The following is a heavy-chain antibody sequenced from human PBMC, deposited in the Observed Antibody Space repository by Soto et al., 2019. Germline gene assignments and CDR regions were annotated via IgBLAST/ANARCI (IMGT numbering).Heavy chain of an antibody. CDR2: IIPIFGTA. V-gene: IGHV1-69*13. Sequence: PVKVSCKASGGTFSSYAISCVRQAPGQGLEWMGGIIPIFGTANYAQKFQGRVTITADESTSTAYMELSSLRSEDTAVYYCARGEDYYYYYGMDVWGQGTTVTVSS. CDR3: ARGEDYYYYYGMDV. J-gene: IGHJ6*02. CDR1: GGTFSSYA.